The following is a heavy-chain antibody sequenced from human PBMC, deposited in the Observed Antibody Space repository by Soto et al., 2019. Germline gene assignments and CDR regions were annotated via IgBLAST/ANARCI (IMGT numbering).Heavy chain of an antibody. CDR1: GFTFTRYS. J-gene: IGHJ4*02. CDR3: ARESEDLTSNFDY. CDR2: ISSTTNYI. V-gene: IGHV3-21*01. Sequence: EVQLVESGGGLGKPGGSLRLSCAASGFTFTRYSMNWVRQAPGKGLEWGSSISSTTNYIYYADSMKGRFTVSRDNAKNSVYLEMNSLSAEDTALYYCARESEDLTSNFDYWGQGTLVTVSS.